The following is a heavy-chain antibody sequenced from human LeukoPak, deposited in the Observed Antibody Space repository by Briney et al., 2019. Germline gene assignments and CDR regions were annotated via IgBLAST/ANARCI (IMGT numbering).Heavy chain of an antibody. CDR2: IRSKANSYAA. CDR3: AKSGLNRFDY. J-gene: IGHJ4*02. Sequence: PGGSLRLSCAASGFTFSGSAMHWVRQASGKGLEWVGRIRSKANSYAAAYAASVKGRFTISRDDSKNTAYLQMNSLKTEDTAVYYCAKSGLNRFDYWGQGTLVTVSS. D-gene: IGHD2-15*01. V-gene: IGHV3-73*01. CDR1: GFTFSGSA.